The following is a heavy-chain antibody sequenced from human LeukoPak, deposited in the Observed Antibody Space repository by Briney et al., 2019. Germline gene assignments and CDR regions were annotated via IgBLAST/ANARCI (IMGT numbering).Heavy chain of an antibody. CDR2: ISGSGGST. CDR1: GFTFSSYA. J-gene: IGHJ1*01. Sequence: GGSLRLSCAASGFTFSSYAMSWVRQAPGKGLEWVSAISGSGGSTYYADSVKGRFTVSRDNSKNTLYLQMNSLRAEDTAVYYCAKVGSYSSSWYRSNFQHWGQGTLVTVSS. CDR3: AKVGSYSSSWYRSNFQH. D-gene: IGHD6-13*01. V-gene: IGHV3-23*01.